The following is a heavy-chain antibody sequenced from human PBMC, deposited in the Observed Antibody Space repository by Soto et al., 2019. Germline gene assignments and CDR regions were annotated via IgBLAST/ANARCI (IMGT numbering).Heavy chain of an antibody. J-gene: IGHJ4*02. CDR2: MNAGGSTI. CDR1: GLTFSDFN. Sequence: GGSLRLSCAVSGLTFSDFNMNWVRQAPGEGLEWVSYMNAGGSTIYYADSVKGRFTISRDNDKNSLYLQMNSLRGEDTAVYYCSTRSPPFDYWGQGALVTVSS. CDR3: STRSPPFDY. V-gene: IGHV3-48*01.